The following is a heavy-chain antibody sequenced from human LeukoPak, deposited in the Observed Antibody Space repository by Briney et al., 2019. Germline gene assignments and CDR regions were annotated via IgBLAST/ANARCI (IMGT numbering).Heavy chain of an antibody. J-gene: IGHJ4*02. CDR1: GGSLSSGGYY. CDR2: IYYSGST. CDR3: ARVPGYCSSTSCSYYFDY. Sequence: SETLSLTCTVSGGSLSSGGYYWGWLRQHPGRGLEWLGYIYYSGSTYYNPSLKSRVTISVDTSKNQFSLKLSSVTAADTAVYYCARVPGYCSSTSCSYYFDYWGQGTLVTVSS. D-gene: IGHD2-2*01. V-gene: IGHV4-31*03.